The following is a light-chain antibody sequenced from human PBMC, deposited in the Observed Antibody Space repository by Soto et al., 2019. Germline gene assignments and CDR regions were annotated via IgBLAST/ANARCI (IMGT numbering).Light chain of an antibody. CDR1: SSDVGGYNY. V-gene: IGLV2-14*03. J-gene: IGLJ2*01. CDR3: SSYTGSTLVV. CDR2: DVS. Sequence: QSVLTQPASVSGSPGQSITISCSGTSSDVGGYNYVSWYQHHPGKAPKLMIYDVSNRPSGVSNRFSGSKSGNTASLTISGLQAEDEADYYCSSYTGSTLVVFGGGTKGTVL.